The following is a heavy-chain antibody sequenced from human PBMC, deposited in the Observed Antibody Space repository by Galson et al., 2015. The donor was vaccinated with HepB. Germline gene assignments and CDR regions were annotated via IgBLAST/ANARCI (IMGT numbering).Heavy chain of an antibody. CDR1: GFTFSSYA. CDR2: ISGSGGST. J-gene: IGHJ4*02. CDR3: AKMVRGRGGTGY. D-gene: IGHD3-10*01. Sequence: SLRLSCVAPGFTFSSYAMSWVRQAPGKGLEWVSAISGSGGSTYYADSVKGRFTISRDNSKNTLYLQMNSLRAEDTAVYYCAKMVRGRGGTGYWGQGTLVTVPS. V-gene: IGHV3-23*01.